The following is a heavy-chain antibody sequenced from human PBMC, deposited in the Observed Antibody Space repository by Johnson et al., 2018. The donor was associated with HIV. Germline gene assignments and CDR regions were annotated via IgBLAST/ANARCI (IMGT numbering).Heavy chain of an antibody. J-gene: IGHJ3*02. CDR1: GFTFSSYW. V-gene: IGHV3-7*01. Sequence: VQLVESGGGLVQPGGSLRLSCAASGFTFSSYWMSWVRQAPGKGLEWVANIKQDGSEKYYVDSVKGRFTISRDNSKNMLYLQMNSLRVEDTAVYCCANLIGGGIWGQGTMVTVSS. CDR2: IKQDGSEK. D-gene: IGHD3-16*01. CDR3: ANLIGGGI.